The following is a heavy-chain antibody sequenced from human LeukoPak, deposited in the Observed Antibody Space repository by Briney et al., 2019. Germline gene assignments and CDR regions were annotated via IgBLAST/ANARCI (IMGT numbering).Heavy chain of an antibody. CDR3: ARRYSGSYYLKFDY. CDR1: GGSFSGYY. V-gene: IGHV4-34*01. Sequence: SETLSLTCAVYGGSFSGYYWSWIRQPPGKGLEWIGEINHSGSTNYNPSLKSRVTISVDTSKNQFSLKLSSVTAADTAVYYCARRYSGSYYLKFDYWGQGTLVTVSS. CDR2: INHSGST. D-gene: IGHD1-26*01. J-gene: IGHJ4*02.